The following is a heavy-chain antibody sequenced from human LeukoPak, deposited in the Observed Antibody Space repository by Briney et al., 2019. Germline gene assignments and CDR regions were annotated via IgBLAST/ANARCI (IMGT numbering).Heavy chain of an antibody. D-gene: IGHD5-24*01. CDR1: GFTFSSYS. J-gene: IGHJ3*02. Sequence: GGSLRLSCAASGFTFSSYSMNWVRQAPGKGLGWVSSISSGSSYINYADSVQGRFTISRDNAKNSLYLQMNSLRAEDMAVYYCARGRDGYTVEGFDIWGQGTMVTVSS. CDR2: ISSGSSYI. V-gene: IGHV3-21*01. CDR3: ARGRDGYTVEGFDI.